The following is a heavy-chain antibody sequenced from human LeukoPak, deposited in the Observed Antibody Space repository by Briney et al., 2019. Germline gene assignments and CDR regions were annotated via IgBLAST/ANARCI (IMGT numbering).Heavy chain of an antibody. D-gene: IGHD4-17*01. V-gene: IGHV1-8*01. CDR3: ARSRTDDYGDWWWFDP. CDR1: GYTFTSYD. CDR2: MNPNSGNT. Sequence: ASVKVSCKASGYTFTSYDINWVRQATGQGLEWMGWMNPNSGNTGYAQKFQGRVTISKDTSARTAYMELSSLRSEDTAVYYCARSRTDDYGDWWWFDPWGQGTLVTVSS. J-gene: IGHJ5*02.